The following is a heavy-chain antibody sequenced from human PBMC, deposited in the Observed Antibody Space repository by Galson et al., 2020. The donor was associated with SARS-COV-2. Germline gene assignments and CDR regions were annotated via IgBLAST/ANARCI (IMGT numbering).Heavy chain of an antibody. J-gene: IGHJ4*02. Sequence: SQTLSLTCTVSGGSISSSSSSYYWDWIRQPPGKGLEWIGSVIFAGSTYYNPSLKSRVTISVDTSKNQFSLKLTSVTAADTAVYYCARRGWDSSGYASHWGQGTLVTVAS. CDR3: ARRGWDSSGYASH. CDR1: GGSISSSSSSYY. V-gene: IGHV4-39*01. D-gene: IGHD3-22*01. CDR2: VIFAGST.